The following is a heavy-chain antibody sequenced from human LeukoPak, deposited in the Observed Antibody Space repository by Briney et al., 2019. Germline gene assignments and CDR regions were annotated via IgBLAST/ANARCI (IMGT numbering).Heavy chain of an antibody. V-gene: IGHV1-2*02. Sequence: GASVKDSCKASGYTFTGYYMHWVRQAPGQGLEWMRWINPNSGGTNYAQKLQGRVTMTRDTSISTAYMELSRQRSDDTAVYCWARADDILLWFGELSFDHGGQGTLVTVSS. J-gene: IGHJ4*02. CDR1: GYTFTGYY. D-gene: IGHD3-10*01. CDR2: INPNSGGT. CDR3: ARADDILLWFGELSFDH.